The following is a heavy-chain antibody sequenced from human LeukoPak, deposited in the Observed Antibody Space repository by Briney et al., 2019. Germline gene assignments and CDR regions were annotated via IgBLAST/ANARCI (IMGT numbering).Heavy chain of an antibody. V-gene: IGHV3-23*01. CDR1: GFIFSSYA. J-gene: IGHJ4*02. CDR3: AKEGIAAAGTFFAFDY. CDR2: ISGSGGST. D-gene: IGHD6-13*01. Sequence: GGSLRLSCAASGFIFSSYAMSWVRQAPGKGLEWVSAISGSGGSTYYADSVKGRFTISRDNSKNTLYLQMNSLRAEDTAVYYCAKEGIAAAGTFFAFDYWGQGTLVTVSS.